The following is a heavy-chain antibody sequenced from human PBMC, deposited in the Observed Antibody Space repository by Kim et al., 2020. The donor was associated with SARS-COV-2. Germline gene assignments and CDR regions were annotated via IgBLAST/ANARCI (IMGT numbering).Heavy chain of an antibody. V-gene: IGHV4-34*01. CDR2: INHSGST. J-gene: IGHJ6*03. D-gene: IGHD3-10*01. CDR3: ARRRHYYGSGSYYMDV. Sequence: SETLSLTCAVYGGSFSGYYWSWIRQPPGKGLEWIGEINHSGSTNYNPSLKSRVTISVDTSKNQFSLKLSSVTAADTAVYYCARRRHYYGSGSYYMDVWG. CDR1: GGSFSGYY.